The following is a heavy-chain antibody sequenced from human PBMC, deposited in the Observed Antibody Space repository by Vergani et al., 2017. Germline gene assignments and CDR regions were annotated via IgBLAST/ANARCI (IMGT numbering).Heavy chain of an antibody. CDR1: GFTFSSYG. D-gene: IGHD5-18*01. V-gene: IGHV3-33*01. Sequence: QVQLVESGGGVVQPGRSLRLSCAASGFTFSSYGRHWVRQAPGKGLEWVAVIWYDGSNKYYADSVKGRFTISRDNSKNTLYLQMNSLRAEDTAVYYCARCPSGTAMAADSYYMDVWGKGTTVTVSS. CDR2: IWYDGSNK. J-gene: IGHJ6*03. CDR3: ARCPSGTAMAADSYYMDV.